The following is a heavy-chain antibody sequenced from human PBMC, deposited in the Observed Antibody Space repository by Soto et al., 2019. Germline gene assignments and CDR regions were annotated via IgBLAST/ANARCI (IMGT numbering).Heavy chain of an antibody. CDR3: AREQGGGRGDDYGMDV. Sequence: EVQLVESGGGLVKPGGSLRLSCAASGFTFSSYSMNWVRQAPGKGLEWVSSISSSSSYIYYADSVKGRFTISRDNAKNSLYLQMNSLRAEDTAVYYCAREQGGGRGDDYGMDVWGQGTTVTVSS. CDR1: GFTFSSYS. J-gene: IGHJ6*02. V-gene: IGHV3-21*01. CDR2: ISSSSSYI. D-gene: IGHD3-16*01.